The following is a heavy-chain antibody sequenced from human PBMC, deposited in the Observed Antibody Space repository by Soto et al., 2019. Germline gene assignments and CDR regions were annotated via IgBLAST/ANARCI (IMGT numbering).Heavy chain of an antibody. J-gene: IGHJ4*02. Sequence: PGGSLRLSCAASGFTFSDAWMTWVRQVPGRGLEWIGRIKSKAGGETIDYSAPVKGRFIISRDDSENTLYLQMNSLRAEDTAVYYCSKLRDFHFENWGQGTLVTVSS. CDR2: IKSKAGGETI. D-gene: IGHD2-21*02. CDR3: SKLRDFHFEN. CDR1: GFTFSDAW. V-gene: IGHV3-15*01.